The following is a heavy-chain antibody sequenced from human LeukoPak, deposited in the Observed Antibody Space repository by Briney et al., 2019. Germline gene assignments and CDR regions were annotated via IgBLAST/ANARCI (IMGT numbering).Heavy chain of an antibody. CDR3: AGTPLATVEYSQRYYMDV. CDR1: GGTFSSYA. V-gene: IGHV1-69*05. CDR2: IIPIFGTA. J-gene: IGHJ6*03. D-gene: IGHD4-23*01. Sequence: SVRVSCKASGGTFSSYAISWVRQAPGQGLEWMGGIIPIFGTANYAQKFQGRVTITTDESTSTAYMELSSLRSEDTAVYYCAGTPLATVEYSQRYYMDVWGKGTTVTVSS.